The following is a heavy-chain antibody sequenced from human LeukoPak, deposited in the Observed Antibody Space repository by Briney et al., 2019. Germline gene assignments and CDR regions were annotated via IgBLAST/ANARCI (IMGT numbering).Heavy chain of an antibody. CDR1: GFTFSTYS. D-gene: IGHD1-1*01. CDR2: ITRSSSAI. CDR3: ARTTYGDY. V-gene: IGHV3-48*04. Sequence: GGSLRLSCAASGFTFSTYSMNWVRQAPGKGLEWVSYITRSSSAIYYADSVKGRFTISRDNAKNSLYLQMSSLRAEDTAVYFCARTTYGDYWGQGTLVTVSS. J-gene: IGHJ4*02.